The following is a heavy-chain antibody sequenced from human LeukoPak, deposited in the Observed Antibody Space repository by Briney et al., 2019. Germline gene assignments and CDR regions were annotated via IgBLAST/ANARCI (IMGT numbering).Heavy chain of an antibody. CDR1: GFTVSINY. CDR3: ARSSSVFRGSSAYYFDY. J-gene: IGHJ4*02. D-gene: IGHD3-10*01. CDR2: IYSGGNT. Sequence: GGSLRLSCAASGFTVSINYMSWVRQAPGEGLEWVSLIYSGGNTYYADSVKGRFTISRDNSKNTLYLQTNSLRAEDTAVYYCARSSSVFRGSSAYYFDYWGQGTLVTVSS. V-gene: IGHV3-53*01.